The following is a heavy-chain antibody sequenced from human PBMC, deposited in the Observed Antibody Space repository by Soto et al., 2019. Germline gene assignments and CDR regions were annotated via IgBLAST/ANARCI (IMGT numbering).Heavy chain of an antibody. D-gene: IGHD2-2*01. J-gene: IGHJ4*02. CDR2: MNPNSGNT. CDR1: GYTFTSYD. Sequence: ASVKVSCKASGYTFTSYDINWVRQATGQGLEWMGWMNPNSGNTDYAQKFQGRVTITTDKSTSTAYMELSSLRSEDTAVYYCASRGYCSSTSCAHLDDYWGQGTLVTVSS. CDR3: ASRGYCSSTSCAHLDDY. V-gene: IGHV1-8*01.